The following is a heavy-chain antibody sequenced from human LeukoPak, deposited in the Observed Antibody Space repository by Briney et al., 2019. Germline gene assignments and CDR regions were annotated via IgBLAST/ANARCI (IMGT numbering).Heavy chain of an antibody. D-gene: IGHD5-24*01. CDR2: ISGSGSGGST. J-gene: IGHJ4*02. V-gene: IGHV3-23*01. CDR3: AKSGYNRFDY. Sequence: HPGGSLRLSCAASGFTFSSSAMSWVRQAPGKGLEWVSNISGSGSGGSTYYADSVKGRFTISRDNSKNTLYLQMNSLRAEDTAVYYCAKSGYNRFDYWGQGTLVTVPS. CDR1: GFTFSSSA.